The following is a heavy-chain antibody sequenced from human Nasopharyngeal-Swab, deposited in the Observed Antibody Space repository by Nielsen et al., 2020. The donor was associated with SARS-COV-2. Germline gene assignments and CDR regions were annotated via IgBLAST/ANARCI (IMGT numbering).Heavy chain of an antibody. Sequence: GESLKISCAASGFTFSSYSMNWVRQAPGKGLEWVSYISSSSSTIYYADSVKGRFTISRDNAKNSLYLQMNSLRDEDTAVYYCARDVEALYYDILTGCPDYWGQGTLVTVSS. CDR2: ISSSSSTI. V-gene: IGHV3-48*02. CDR3: ARDVEALYYDILTGCPDY. CDR1: GFTFSSYS. D-gene: IGHD3-9*01. J-gene: IGHJ4*02.